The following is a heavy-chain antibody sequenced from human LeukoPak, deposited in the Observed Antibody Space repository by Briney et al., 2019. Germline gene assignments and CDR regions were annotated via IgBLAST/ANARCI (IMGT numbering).Heavy chain of an antibody. J-gene: IGHJ4*02. CDR1: GFIFSSYG. CDR2: ISSSSSHI. D-gene: IGHD6-13*01. Sequence: PGGSLRLSCAASGFIFSSYGMHWVRQALGKGLEWVSSISSSSSHIYYADSVKGRFTISRDNAKNSLYLQMNSLRAEDTAVYYCARDGAAAGNADYWGQGTLVTVSS. CDR3: ARDGAAAGNADY. V-gene: IGHV3-21*01.